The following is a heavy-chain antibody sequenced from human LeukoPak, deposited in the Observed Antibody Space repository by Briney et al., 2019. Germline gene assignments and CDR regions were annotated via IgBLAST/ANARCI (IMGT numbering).Heavy chain of an antibody. CDR2: ISGDAGST. CDR1: GFTFDDYA. Sequence: GGSLRLSCAASGFTFDDYAMHWVRQAPGKGLEWVSLISGDAGSTYYADSVKGRFTISRDDSKNSLYLQMNSLRTEDTAFYYCAKDIYRGLDMATRPDYWGQGTLVTISS. J-gene: IGHJ4*02. V-gene: IGHV3-43*02. CDR3: AKDIYRGLDMATRPDY. D-gene: IGHD5-24*01.